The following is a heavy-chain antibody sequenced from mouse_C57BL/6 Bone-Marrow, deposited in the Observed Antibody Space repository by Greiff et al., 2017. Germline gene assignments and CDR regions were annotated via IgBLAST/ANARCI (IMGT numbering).Heavy chain of an antibody. V-gene: IGHV1-54*01. D-gene: IGHD1-1*01. CDR2: INPGSGGT. Sequence: VQLQQSGAELVRPGTSVKVSCKASGYAFTNYLIEWVKQRPGQGLEWIGVINPGSGGTNYNEKFKGKATLTADKSSSTAYMQLSSLTSEDSAVYFCARATVVPYWDFDVWGTGTTVTVSS. CDR3: ARATVVPYWDFDV. J-gene: IGHJ1*03. CDR1: GYAFTNYL.